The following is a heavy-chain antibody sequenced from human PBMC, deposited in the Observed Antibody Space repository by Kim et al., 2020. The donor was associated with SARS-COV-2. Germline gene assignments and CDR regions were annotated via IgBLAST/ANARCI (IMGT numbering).Heavy chain of an antibody. Sequence: NYEHTFQERVTITREMSTSTAYLELSSMKSEDTAVYYCAAASRHADYGMDVWGQGTTVTVSS. D-gene: IGHD2-8*01. V-gene: IGHV1-58*01. J-gene: IGHJ6*02. CDR3: AAASRHADYGMDV.